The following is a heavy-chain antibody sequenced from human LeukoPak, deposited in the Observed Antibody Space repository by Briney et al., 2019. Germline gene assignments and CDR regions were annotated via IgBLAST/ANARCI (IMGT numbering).Heavy chain of an antibody. CDR3: ARGGYASGSWQRRFDY. CDR1: EGTFSSYA. CDR2: LNPDSGNT. J-gene: IGHJ4*02. V-gene: IGHV1-8*02. D-gene: IGHD3-10*01. Sequence: GASVKVSCKGSEGTFSSYAINWVRQAPGQGLEYMGWLNPDSGNTGLAQKFQGRVSMTRDTSTNTAYMELSSLTSEDTAVYFCARGGYASGSWQRRFDYWGQGSLVTVSS.